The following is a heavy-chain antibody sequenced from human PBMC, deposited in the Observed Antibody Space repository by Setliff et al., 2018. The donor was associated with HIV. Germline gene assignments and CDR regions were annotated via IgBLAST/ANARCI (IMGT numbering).Heavy chain of an antibody. CDR3: ALASIVSTARWNH. CDR1: GYTFSAYY. Sequence: GASVKVSCKVSGYTFSAYYLHWVRRAPGQGLEWMGWINRNSGATKYAQNFQGRVTMTRDTSISTAYMDLSSLTSDDTAVYYCALASIVSTARWNHWGRGTLVTVSS. D-gene: IGHD1-26*01. V-gene: IGHV1-2*02. J-gene: IGHJ5*02. CDR2: INRNSGAT.